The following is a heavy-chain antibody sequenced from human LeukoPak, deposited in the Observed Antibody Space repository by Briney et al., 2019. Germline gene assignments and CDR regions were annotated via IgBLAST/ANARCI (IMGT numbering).Heavy chain of an antibody. J-gene: IGHJ4*02. Sequence: GGSLRLSCAASGFTFSTYDMTWVRQAPGKGLEWVSSISGSGGSTYYADSVKGQFTTSRDNSKNTLYLQMNGLRAEDTAVYYCAKDLAAVPGNKYFAYWGQGTLVTVSS. CDR1: GFTFSTYD. D-gene: IGHD6-19*01. CDR2: ISGSGGST. V-gene: IGHV3-23*01. CDR3: AKDLAAVPGNKYFAY.